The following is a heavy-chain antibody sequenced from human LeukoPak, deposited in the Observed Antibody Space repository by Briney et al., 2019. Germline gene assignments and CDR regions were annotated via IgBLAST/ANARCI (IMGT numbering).Heavy chain of an antibody. D-gene: IGHD1-26*01. V-gene: IGHV3-66*01. J-gene: IGHJ4*02. CDR1: GFTVSSSY. CDR3: ARDRGGPDY. Sequence: PGGSLRLSCAGSGFTVSSSYMSWVRQAPGRGLEWVSILYSGGSIFYADSVKGRFTISRDISKNMLHLQMNSLRADDTAVYYCARDRGGPDYWGQGTLVTVSS. CDR2: LYSGGSI.